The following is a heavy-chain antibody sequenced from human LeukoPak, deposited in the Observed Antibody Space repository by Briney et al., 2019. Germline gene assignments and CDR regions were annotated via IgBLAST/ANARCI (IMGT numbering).Heavy chain of an antibody. Sequence: PSQTLSLTCTVSGGSISSGSYYWSGLRQPAGKGLEWIGRIYTSGSTNYNPPLKSRVTISVDTSKNQFFLKLSSVTAADTAVYYCARDHCSGGSCYRDYYYYYMDVWGKGTTVTVSS. CDR3: ARDHCSGGSCYRDYYYYYMDV. D-gene: IGHD2-15*01. J-gene: IGHJ6*03. V-gene: IGHV4-61*02. CDR2: IYTSGST. CDR1: GGSISSGSYY.